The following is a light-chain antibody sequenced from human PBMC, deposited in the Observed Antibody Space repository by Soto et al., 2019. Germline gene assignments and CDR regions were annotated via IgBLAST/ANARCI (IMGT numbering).Light chain of an antibody. CDR2: RNN. V-gene: IGLV1-47*01. CDR1: SSNIGSNY. Sequence: QAVLTQPPSASGTHGQRVTISCSGSSSNIGSNYVYWYQQLPGTAPKLLIYRNNQRPSGVPDRLSGSKSGTSASLAISGLRSEDEADYYCAAWDDSLSGLYVFGTGTKLTVL. J-gene: IGLJ1*01. CDR3: AAWDDSLSGLYV.